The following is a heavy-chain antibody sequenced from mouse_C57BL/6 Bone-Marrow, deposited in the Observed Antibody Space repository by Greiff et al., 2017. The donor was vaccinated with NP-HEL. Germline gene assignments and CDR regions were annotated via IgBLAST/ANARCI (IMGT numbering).Heavy chain of an antibody. Sequence: VQLQQSGAELVKPGASVKLSCTASGFNFKDYSMHWVKQRPEQGLEWIGRIDPEDGETKYAPKFQGKATITADTTSNTAYLQLSSLTSEDTAVYYCARKGPMVDWYFDVWGTGTTVTVSS. J-gene: IGHJ1*03. D-gene: IGHD2-1*01. CDR3: ARKGPMVDWYFDV. CDR1: GFNFKDYS. CDR2: IDPEDGET. V-gene: IGHV14-2*01.